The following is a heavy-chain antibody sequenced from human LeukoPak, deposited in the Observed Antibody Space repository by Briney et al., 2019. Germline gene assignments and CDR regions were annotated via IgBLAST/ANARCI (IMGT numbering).Heavy chain of an antibody. CDR3: VSTATFDH. CDR1: GFTFSSYG. Sequence: PGRSLRLSCAASGFTFSSYGMHWVRQAPGKGLEWVANIKQDGSEKYYVDSVKGRFTISRDNARNSLFLQMNSLRAEDTAVYYCVSTATFDHWGQGTLVTVSS. J-gene: IGHJ4*02. V-gene: IGHV3-7*05. D-gene: IGHD5/OR15-5a*01. CDR2: IKQDGSEK.